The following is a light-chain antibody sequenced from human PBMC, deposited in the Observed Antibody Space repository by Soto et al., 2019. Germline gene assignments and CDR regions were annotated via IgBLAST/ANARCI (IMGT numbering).Light chain of an antibody. CDR1: QSIRSNS. J-gene: IGKJ1*01. CDR2: DAS. Sequence: EIVLTQSPGTLSLSPGERATLSCRASQSIRSNSLAWYQQTPGQAPRLLIYDASSRAAGIPDRFSGSGSGTDFTLTISRLEPEDFGVYYCQQYAGSPRTFGQGTKVEVK. CDR3: QQYAGSPRT. V-gene: IGKV3-20*01.